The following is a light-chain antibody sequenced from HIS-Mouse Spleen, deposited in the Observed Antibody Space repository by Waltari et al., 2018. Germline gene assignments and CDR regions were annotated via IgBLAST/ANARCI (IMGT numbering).Light chain of an antibody. CDR1: SSYVGGYNY. CDR2: EVS. J-gene: IGLJ1*01. CDR3: SSYAGSNNYV. Sequence: QSALTQPPSASGSPGQSVTISCTGTSSYVGGYNYVSWYQQHPGKAPKLMIYEVSKRPSGVPVRCSGSKAGNTASLTVSGLQAEDEADYYCSSYAGSNNYVFGTGTKVTVL. V-gene: IGLV2-8*01.